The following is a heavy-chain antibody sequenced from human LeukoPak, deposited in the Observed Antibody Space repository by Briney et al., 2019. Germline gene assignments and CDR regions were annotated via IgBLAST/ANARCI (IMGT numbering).Heavy chain of an antibody. V-gene: IGHV4-59*01. D-gene: IGHD2-15*01. CDR1: GGSISSYY. Sequence: SETLSLTCTVSGGSISSYYWSWIRQPPGKGLEWIGYIYYSGSTNYNPSLKSRVTISVDTSKNQFSLKLSSVTAADTAVYYCARSSGGSCEQGWFDPWGQGTLVTVSS. J-gene: IGHJ5*02. CDR3: ARSSGGSCEQGWFDP. CDR2: IYYSGST.